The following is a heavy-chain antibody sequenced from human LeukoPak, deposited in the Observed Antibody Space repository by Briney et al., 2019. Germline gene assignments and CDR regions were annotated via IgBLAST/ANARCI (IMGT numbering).Heavy chain of an antibody. J-gene: IGHJ4*02. Sequence: GGFLRLSCAASGFTFSSYAMSWVRQAPGKGLEWVSAISGSGGSTYYADSVKGRFTISRDNSKNTLYPQMNSLRAEDTAVYYCAKDEESSGGPFGYWGQGTLVTVSS. CDR2: ISGSGGST. CDR1: GFTFSSYA. CDR3: AKDEESSGGPFGY. V-gene: IGHV3-23*01. D-gene: IGHD6-19*01.